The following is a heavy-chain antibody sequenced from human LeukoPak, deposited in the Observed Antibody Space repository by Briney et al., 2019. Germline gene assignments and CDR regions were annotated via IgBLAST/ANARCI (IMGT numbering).Heavy chain of an antibody. D-gene: IGHD2-2*01. CDR1: GFTFSSYE. CDR2: ISSSGSTI. V-gene: IGHV3-48*03. J-gene: IGHJ4*02. CDR3: VSLGDGQSYCSSTSCYFARRDY. Sequence: GGSLRLSCAASGFTFSSYEMNWVRQAPGKGLEWVSYISSSGSTIYYADSMKGRFTISRDNAKNSLYLQMNSLRAEDTAVYYCVSLGDGQSYCSSTSCYFARRDYWGQGTLVTVSS.